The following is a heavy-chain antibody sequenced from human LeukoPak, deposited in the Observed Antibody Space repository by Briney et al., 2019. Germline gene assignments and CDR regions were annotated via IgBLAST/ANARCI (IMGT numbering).Heavy chain of an antibody. CDR1: GGTFSSYS. CDR3: ARGYFDWLPYFLDY. CDR2: IIPIFGTA. D-gene: IGHD3-9*01. V-gene: IGHV1-69*13. J-gene: IGHJ4*02. Sequence: GASVTVSCKASGGTFSSYSCSWVRQPPGQGLEWMGGIIPIFGTANDPQKFQGRAMITPDESTSTAYMEPSTLRSEDTAVYYCARGYFDWLPYFLDYWGQGTLVSLSS.